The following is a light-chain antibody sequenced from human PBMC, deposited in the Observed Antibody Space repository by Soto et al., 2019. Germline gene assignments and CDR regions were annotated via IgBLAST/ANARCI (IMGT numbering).Light chain of an antibody. CDR1: QSVSSSY. CDR3: QQYDSSPFT. CDR2: GAS. V-gene: IGKV3-20*01. Sequence: EIVLTQSPGTLSLSPGERATLSCRASQSVSSSYLAWYQQKPGQAPRLLIYGASRRATGVPDRFSGSRSGTEFTLTISGLEPEDFAVYYCQQYDSSPFTFGQGTRLDIK. J-gene: IGKJ5*01.